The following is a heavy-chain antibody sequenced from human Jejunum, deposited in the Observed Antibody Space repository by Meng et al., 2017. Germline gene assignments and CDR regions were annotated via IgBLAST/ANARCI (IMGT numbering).Heavy chain of an antibody. CDR2: MDYRGST. Sequence: QVQLQEPGQGLVKPSRTLSLTCTVSGASISSGEYFWSWIRQPPGKGLEWIGYMDYRGSTFYNPSLKSRVTISVDTSKNQFSLKLSSVTAADTAVYFCARGELLWDYWGQGTLVTVSS. J-gene: IGHJ4*02. CDR3: ARGELLWDY. V-gene: IGHV4-30-4*01. CDR1: GASISSGEYF. D-gene: IGHD2-2*01.